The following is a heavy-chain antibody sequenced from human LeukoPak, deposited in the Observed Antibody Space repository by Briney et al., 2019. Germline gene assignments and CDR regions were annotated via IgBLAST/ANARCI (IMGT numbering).Heavy chain of an antibody. CDR1: GFTFSTYV. D-gene: IGHD6-13*01. J-gene: IGHJ4*02. V-gene: IGHV3-23*01. Sequence: PGGSLRLSCAASGFTFSTYVMSWVRQAPGKGLEWVSAISGSDVSTYYADSVKGRFTISRDNSKNSLYLQMNSLRAEDTALYYCAKDIGSSSWYGIDYWGQGTLVTVSS. CDR2: ISGSDVST. CDR3: AKDIGSSSWYGIDY.